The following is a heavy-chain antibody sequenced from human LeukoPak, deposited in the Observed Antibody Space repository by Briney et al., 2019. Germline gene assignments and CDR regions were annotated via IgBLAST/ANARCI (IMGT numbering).Heavy chain of an antibody. V-gene: IGHV4-4*09. CDR1: GGSISSYY. CDR2: IYTSGST. CDR3: ARGDCSGGSCYSNDY. J-gene: IGHJ4*02. D-gene: IGHD2-15*01. Sequence: SETLSLTCTVSGGSISSYYWSWIRQPPGKGLESIGYIYTSGSTNYNPSLKSRVTISVDTSKNQFSLKLSSVTAADTAVYYCARGDCSGGSCYSNDYWGQGTLVTVSS.